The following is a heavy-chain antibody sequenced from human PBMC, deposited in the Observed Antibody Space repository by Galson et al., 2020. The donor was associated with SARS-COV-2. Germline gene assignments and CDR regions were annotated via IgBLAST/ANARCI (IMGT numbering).Heavy chain of an antibody. D-gene: IGHD3-22*01. Sequence: GGSLRLSCAASGFSFDDYGMSWVRQPPEKGLEWVSGLNWTGGSTVYADSVKGRFTISRDNAKNSLYLQMNSLRAEDTAFYYCARVYDSSGYYYSPDYWGQGTLVTVSS. CDR1: GFSFDDYG. CDR3: ARVYDSSGYYYSPDY. V-gene: IGHV3-20*04. J-gene: IGHJ4*02. CDR2: LNWTGGST.